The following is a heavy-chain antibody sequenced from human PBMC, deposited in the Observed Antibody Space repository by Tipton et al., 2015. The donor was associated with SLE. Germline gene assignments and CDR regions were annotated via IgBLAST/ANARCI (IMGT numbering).Heavy chain of an antibody. V-gene: IGHV4-59*12. J-gene: IGHJ4*02. CDR1: GGSISGYY. Sequence: TLSLTCTVSGGSISGYYWSWVRQPPGQGLEWIGYIYHSGSTYYNPSLKSRVTMSVDRSKNQFSLKLSSVTAADTAVYYCARDTDYGGNYFDYWGQGTLVTVSS. CDR3: ARDTDYGGNYFDY. D-gene: IGHD4-23*01. CDR2: IYHSGST.